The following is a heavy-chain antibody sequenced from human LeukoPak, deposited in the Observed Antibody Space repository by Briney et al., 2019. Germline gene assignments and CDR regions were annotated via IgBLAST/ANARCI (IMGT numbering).Heavy chain of an antibody. CDR3: ASASSHRIAAGGDY. J-gene: IGHJ4*01. CDR2: ISNDGSSR. CDR1: GFMFTNYW. V-gene: IGHV3-74*01. Sequence: PGGSLRLSCEASGFMFTNYWMHWVRQGQGKGLVWVSRISNDGSSRHYADSVKGRFTIFRDNSKNMMYLQMNSLRAEDTAVYYCASASSHRIAAGGDYWGHGTLVTVSS. D-gene: IGHD6-13*01.